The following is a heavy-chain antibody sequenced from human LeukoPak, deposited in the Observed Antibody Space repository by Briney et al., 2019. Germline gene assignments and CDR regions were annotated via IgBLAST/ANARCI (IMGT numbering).Heavy chain of an antibody. D-gene: IGHD2-15*01. CDR1: GGSFSSGSYY. CDR3: ARTYCSGGSCSYTDPYYFDY. V-gene: IGHV4-61*01. Sequence: SETLSLTCTVSGGSFSSGSYYWSWIRQPPGKGLEWIGYIYYSGSTNYNPSLKSRVTISVDTSKNQFSLKLSSVTAADTAVYHCARTYCSGGSCSYTDPYYFDYWGQGTLVTVSS. CDR2: IYYSGST. J-gene: IGHJ4*02.